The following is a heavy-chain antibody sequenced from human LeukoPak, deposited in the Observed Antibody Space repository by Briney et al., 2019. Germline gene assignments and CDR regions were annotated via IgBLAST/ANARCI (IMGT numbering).Heavy chain of an antibody. J-gene: IGHJ4*02. CDR1: GFTFSSCG. CDR3: ARGGLLGYFDY. D-gene: IGHD3-16*01. CDR2: ISYDGSNK. V-gene: IGHV3-30*03. Sequence: GGSLRLSCAASGFTFSSCGMHWVRQAPGRGLEWVAVISYDGSNKYYADSVKGRFTISRDNSKNTLFLEMNSLRAEDTAVYYCARGGLLGYFDYWGQGTLVTVSS.